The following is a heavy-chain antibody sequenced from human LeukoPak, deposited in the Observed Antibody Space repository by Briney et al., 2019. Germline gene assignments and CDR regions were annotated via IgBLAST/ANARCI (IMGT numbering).Heavy chain of an antibody. D-gene: IGHD5-24*01. CDR2: ISYDGSNK. V-gene: IGHV3-30*04. Sequence: PGRSLRLSCAASGFTFSSYAMHWVRQAPGKGLEWVAVISYDGSNKYYADSVKGRFTISRDNSKNTLYLQMNSLRAEDTAVYYWARFGRDGYSNFDYWGQGTLVTVSS. CDR3: ARFGRDGYSNFDY. J-gene: IGHJ4*02. CDR1: GFTFSSYA.